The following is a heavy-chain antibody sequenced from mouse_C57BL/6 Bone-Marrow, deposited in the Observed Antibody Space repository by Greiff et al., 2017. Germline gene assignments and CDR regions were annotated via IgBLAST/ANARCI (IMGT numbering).Heavy chain of an antibody. Sequence: VQLQQSGPGLVKPSQSLFLTCSITGFPITSGYYWIWIRQSPGKPLEWMGYITHSGETFYNPSLQSPISITRETSKNQFFLQLNSVTTEDTAMYYCAGGTTGGNWYFDVWGTGTTVTVSS. D-gene: IGHD1-1*01. V-gene: IGHV12-3*01. J-gene: IGHJ1*03. CDR2: ITHSGET. CDR1: GFPITSGYY. CDR3: AGGTTGGNWYFDV.